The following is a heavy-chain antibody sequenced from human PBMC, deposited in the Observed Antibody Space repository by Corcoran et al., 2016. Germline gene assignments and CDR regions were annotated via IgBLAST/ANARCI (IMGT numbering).Heavy chain of an antibody. CDR3: ATIYGTDGGKWIDP. D-gene: IGHD1-26*01. CDR1: GDSLSSNVYY. V-gene: IGHV4-39*07. CDR2: IYYTGTT. Sequence: QLQLQESGPGLVKPSETLSLTCTVSGDSLSSNVYYWVWIRQPPGKGLEWLGHIYYTGTTYYNPSLMSRVSISIDTPKNQFSLKLTSVTAADTAVYYCATIYGTDGGKWIDPWGRGTLVTVSS. J-gene: IGHJ5*02.